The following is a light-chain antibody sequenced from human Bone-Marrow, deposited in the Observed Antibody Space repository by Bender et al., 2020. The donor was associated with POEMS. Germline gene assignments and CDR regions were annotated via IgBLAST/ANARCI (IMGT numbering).Light chain of an antibody. J-gene: IGLJ3*02. CDR3: AVWDDSLNGWV. Sequence: QSVLTQPPSASGTPGQRVSISCSGGSSNIGTNYVYWYQQFPGTAPKLLIYRNNERPSEVPDRFSGSRSGTSASLAISGLQSEDEADYYCAVWDDSLNGWVFGGGTKLTVL. CDR2: RNN. CDR1: SSNIGTNY. V-gene: IGLV1-47*01.